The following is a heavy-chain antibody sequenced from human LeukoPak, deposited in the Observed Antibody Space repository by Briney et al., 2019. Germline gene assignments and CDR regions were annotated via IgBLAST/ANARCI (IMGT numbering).Heavy chain of an antibody. CDR1: GCSISGYC. V-gene: IGHV4-4*07. Sequence: PWETLTLTCAASGCSISGYCWNWVRQPAGKGLEWIGRIYSSGSTNYNPSLRGRLTMSVDTSKNQFSLKLTYMTAADTAVYYCVKGAYSSGWYSDFDYWGQGTLVTVSS. D-gene: IGHD6-19*01. J-gene: IGHJ4*02. CDR3: VKGAYSSGWYSDFDY. CDR2: IYSSGST.